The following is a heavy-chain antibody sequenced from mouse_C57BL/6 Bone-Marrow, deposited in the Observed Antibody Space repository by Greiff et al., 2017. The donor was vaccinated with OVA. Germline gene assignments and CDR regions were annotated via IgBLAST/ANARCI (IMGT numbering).Heavy chain of an antibody. CDR1: GYTFTSYG. V-gene: IGHV1-81*01. CDR3: ARTNWVFAY. Sequence: VQRVESGAELARPGASVKLSCKASGYTFTSYGISWVKQRTGQGLEWIGEIYPRSGNTYYNEKFKGKATLTADKSSSTAYMELRSLTSEDSAVYFCARTNWVFAYWGQGTLVTVSA. D-gene: IGHD4-1*01. J-gene: IGHJ3*01. CDR2: IYPRSGNT.